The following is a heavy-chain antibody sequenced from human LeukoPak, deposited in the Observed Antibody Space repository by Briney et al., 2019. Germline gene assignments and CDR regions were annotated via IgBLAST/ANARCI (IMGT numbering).Heavy chain of an antibody. CDR2: ISGSGGST. CDR3: AKWGWPIEVLTVTNIIWFDY. V-gene: IGHV3-23*01. J-gene: IGHJ4*02. D-gene: IGHD4-17*01. CDR1: GFTFSSYA. Sequence: GGSLRLSCAASGFTFSSYAMSWVRQAPGKGLEWVSAISGSGGSTYYADSVKGRFTISRDNSKNTLYLQMNSLRAEDTAVYYCAKWGWPIEVLTVTNIIWFDYWGQGTLVTVSS.